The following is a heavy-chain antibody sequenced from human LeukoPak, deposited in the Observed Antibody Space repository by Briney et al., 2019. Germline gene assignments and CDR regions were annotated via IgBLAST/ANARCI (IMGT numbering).Heavy chain of an antibody. D-gene: IGHD6-13*01. J-gene: IGHJ4*02. CDR3: ASSPQLDYFDY. CDR1: GGAFSNYF. V-gene: IGHV4-59*01. CDR2: IYYSGST. Sequence: SETLSLTCAVSGGAFSNYFWTWIRQPPGKGLEWIGYIYYSGSTNYNPSLKSRVTISVDTSKNQFSLKLSSVTAADTAVYYCASSPQLDYFDYWGQGTLVTVSS.